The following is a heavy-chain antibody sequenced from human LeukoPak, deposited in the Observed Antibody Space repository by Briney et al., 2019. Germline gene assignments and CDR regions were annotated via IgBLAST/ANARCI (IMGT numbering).Heavy chain of an antibody. CDR2: ISSSSSYI. J-gene: IGHJ4*02. Sequence: GGSLRLSCAASGFTFSSYSMNWVRQAPGKGLEWVSSISSSSSYIYYADSVKGRFTISRDNAKNSLYLQMNSLRAEDTAVYYCARGQYSYGVFDYWGQGTLVTVSS. V-gene: IGHV3-21*01. CDR1: GFTFSSYS. D-gene: IGHD5-18*01. CDR3: ARGQYSYGVFDY.